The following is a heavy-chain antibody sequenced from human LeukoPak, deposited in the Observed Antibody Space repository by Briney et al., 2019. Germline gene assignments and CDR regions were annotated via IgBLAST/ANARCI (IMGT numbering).Heavy chain of an antibody. CDR3: ARVGSSWYFDY. Sequence: SETLSLTCTVSAASIRSHSWSWIRQPPGKGLEWIGYIYYSGSTNYNPSLKSRVTISVDTSKNQFSLKLSSVTAADTAVYYCARVGSSWYFDYWGQGTLVTVSS. CDR1: AASIRSHS. D-gene: IGHD6-13*01. J-gene: IGHJ4*02. V-gene: IGHV4-59*11. CDR2: IYYSGST.